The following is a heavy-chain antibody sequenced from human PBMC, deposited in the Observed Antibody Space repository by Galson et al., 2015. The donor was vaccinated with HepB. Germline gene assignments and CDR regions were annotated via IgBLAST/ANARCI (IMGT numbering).Heavy chain of an antibody. CDR3: TTGLVPAAIWFDY. CDR1: GFTFSNAW. CDR2: IKSKTDGGTT. Sequence: SLRLSCAASGFTFSNAWMSWVRQAPGKGLEWVGRIKSKTDGGTTDYAAPVKGRFTISRDDSKNTLYLQMNSLKTEDTAVYYCTTGLVPAAIWFDYRGQGTLVTVSS. V-gene: IGHV3-15*01. D-gene: IGHD2-2*01. J-gene: IGHJ4*02.